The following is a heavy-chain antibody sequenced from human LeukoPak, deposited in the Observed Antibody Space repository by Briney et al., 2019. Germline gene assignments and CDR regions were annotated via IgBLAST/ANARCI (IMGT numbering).Heavy chain of an antibody. CDR2: ISGSGDVT. Sequence: PGGSLRLSCAASGFTFSSYAMGWVRQAPGKGLEWVSVISGSGDVTYYADSVKGRFTISRDNARNSLYLQMNSLRAEDTAVYYCARVSDSSPEDNWGQGTLVTVSS. CDR1: GFTFSSYA. V-gene: IGHV3-23*01. J-gene: IGHJ4*02. D-gene: IGHD3-22*01. CDR3: ARVSDSSPEDN.